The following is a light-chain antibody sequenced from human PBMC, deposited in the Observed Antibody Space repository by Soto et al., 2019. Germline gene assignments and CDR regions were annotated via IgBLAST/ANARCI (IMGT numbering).Light chain of an antibody. J-gene: IGKJ2*03. CDR2: PAS. V-gene: IGKV1-9*01. CDR1: QDINTY. CDR3: QHLRAYPFS. Sequence: DIQLTQSPSFLSASVGDRVTVSCRASQDINTYLAWFQQKPGKVPQLLVYPASTLQDGVPSRFSGRGSGTEFTLTINNLQPEDFATYYFQHLRAYPFSFGQGTKL.